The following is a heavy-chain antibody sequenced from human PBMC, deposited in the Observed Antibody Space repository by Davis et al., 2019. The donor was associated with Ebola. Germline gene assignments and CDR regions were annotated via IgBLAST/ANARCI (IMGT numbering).Heavy chain of an antibody. CDR1: GFTFGSYW. Sequence: HTGGSLRLSCAASGFTFGSYWMHWVRQVPGKGLVWVAYINSAGTKTTYADSVKGRFTISRDNAKNSLYLQMNSLRNDDTALYYCSKDVSPTGVTHGMDVWGKGTTVTVSS. J-gene: IGHJ6*04. CDR2: INSAGTKT. D-gene: IGHD5-18*01. V-gene: IGHV3-74*01. CDR3: SKDVSPTGVTHGMDV.